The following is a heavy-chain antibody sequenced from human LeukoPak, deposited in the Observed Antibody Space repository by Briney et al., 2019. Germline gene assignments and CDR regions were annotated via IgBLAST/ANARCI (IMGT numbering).Heavy chain of an antibody. CDR2: IYPGDSET. J-gene: IGHJ5*02. CDR1: GYSFTNYW. D-gene: IGHD1-26*01. CDR3: ARRGVGALEWFDP. Sequence: GESLKISCMGSGYSFTNYWIGWVRQKPGKGLEWMGIIYPGDSETRYSPSFQGQVTISADKSVSTAYLQWSSLKASDTAMYYCARRGVGALEWFDPWGQGTLVTVSS. V-gene: IGHV5-51*01.